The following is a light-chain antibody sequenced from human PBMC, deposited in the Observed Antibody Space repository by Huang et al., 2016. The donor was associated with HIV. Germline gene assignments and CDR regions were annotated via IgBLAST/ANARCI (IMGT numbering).Light chain of an antibody. V-gene: IGKV3-20*01. CDR2: GAS. J-gene: IGKJ5*01. Sequence: EIVLTQSTDTLYLYPVERATVSCRVRQTIQTIYLAWYQQKPGQGPRLLIYGASSRATDIPDRFSGSGSGTDFTRTINRLEPEDFAVYYCQQYDSSQGISFGQGTRLEMK. CDR3: QQYDSSQGIS. CDR1: QTIQTIY.